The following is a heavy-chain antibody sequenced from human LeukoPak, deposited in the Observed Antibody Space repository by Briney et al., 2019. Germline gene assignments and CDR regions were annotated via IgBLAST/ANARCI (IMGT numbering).Heavy chain of an antibody. D-gene: IGHD6-13*01. CDR1: GFTFSSYA. CDR2: ISYDGSNK. Sequence: GGSLRLSCAASGFTFSSYAMHWVRQAPGKGLEWVAVISYDGSNKYYADSVKGRFTISRDNAQNSLYLQMNSLRAEDTAVYYCARVGCSRSWHSGSAFDIWGQGTMVTVSS. J-gene: IGHJ3*02. V-gene: IGHV3-30*04. CDR3: ARVGCSRSWHSGSAFDI.